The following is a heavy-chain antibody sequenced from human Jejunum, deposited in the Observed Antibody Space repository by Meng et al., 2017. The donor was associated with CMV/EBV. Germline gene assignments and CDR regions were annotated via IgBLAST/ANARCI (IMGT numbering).Heavy chain of an antibody. D-gene: IGHD2-21*01. V-gene: IGHV3-7*01. CDR1: GFTFSNYG. CDR3: ARQKCGGDCDLDV. CDR2: IKEDVSER. J-gene: IGHJ6*02. Sequence: GFTFSNYGMNWVRQAQGKGLEWVDNIKEDVSERSYVDSVKGRFTISRDNAKNSMYLQMDSLRVEDTAVYYCARQKCGGDCDLDVWGQGTKVTVSS.